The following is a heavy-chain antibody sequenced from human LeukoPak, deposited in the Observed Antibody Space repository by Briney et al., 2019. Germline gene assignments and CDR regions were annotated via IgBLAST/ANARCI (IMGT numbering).Heavy chain of an antibody. CDR2: ISSSSYI. CDR1: GFTFSSYS. D-gene: IGHD6-19*01. Sequence: PGGSLRLSCAASGFTFSSYSMNWVRQAPGKGLEWVSSISSSSYIYYADSVKGRFTTSRDNAKNSLYLQMNSLRAEDTAVYYCARGGSGWYRGPLDYWGQGTLVTVSS. CDR3: ARGGSGWYRGPLDY. J-gene: IGHJ4*02. V-gene: IGHV3-21*01.